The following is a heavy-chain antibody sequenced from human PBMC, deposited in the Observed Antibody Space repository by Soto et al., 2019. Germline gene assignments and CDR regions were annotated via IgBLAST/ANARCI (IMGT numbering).Heavy chain of an antibody. CDR1: GYTFTSYS. CDR2: INAGNGDT. J-gene: IGHJ4*02. CDR3: ARGGLVYYFDY. Sequence: ASVKVSCKASGYTFTSYSMHWVRQAPGHTLEWMGWINAGNGDTKYSQKFQGRVTITRDTSASTAYMELSSLRSEDTAVYYCARGGLVYYFDYWGQGTLVTVSS. V-gene: IGHV1-3*01. D-gene: IGHD3-3*01.